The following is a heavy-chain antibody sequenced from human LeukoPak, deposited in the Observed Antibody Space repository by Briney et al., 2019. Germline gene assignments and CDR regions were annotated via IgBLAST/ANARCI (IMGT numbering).Heavy chain of an antibody. CDR1: GFTFSSYS. CDR2: ISSSSYI. J-gene: IGHJ3*02. CDR3: ARGGGYCSDGSCSI. V-gene: IGHV3-21*01. D-gene: IGHD2-15*01. Sequence: GGSLRLSCAASGFTFSSYSMNWVRQAPGKGLEWVSSISSSSYIYYADSVKGRFTISRDNAKNSLYLQMNSLRAEDTAVYYCARGGGYCSDGSCSIWGQGTMVTVSS.